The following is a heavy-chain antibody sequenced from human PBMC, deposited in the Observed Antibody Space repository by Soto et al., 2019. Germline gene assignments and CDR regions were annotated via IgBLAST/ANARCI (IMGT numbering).Heavy chain of an antibody. V-gene: IGHV5-51*01. Sequence: PGESLKSSCKGSGYSFNNYWIGWVRQMPGKGLEWMGIIYPGDSDTRYSPSFRGQVTISADKSISSAYLQWSSLRASDTAMYYCARQDGYALYYFDSWGQGTLVTVSS. D-gene: IGHD5-12*01. CDR2: IYPGDSDT. CDR3: ARQDGYALYYFDS. J-gene: IGHJ4*02. CDR1: GYSFNNYW.